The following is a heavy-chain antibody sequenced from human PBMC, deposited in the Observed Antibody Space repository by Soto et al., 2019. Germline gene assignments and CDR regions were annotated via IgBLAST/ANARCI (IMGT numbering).Heavy chain of an antibody. CDR1: GFTFDDYA. V-gene: IGHV3-9*01. CDR3: AKDWDYASSGDFDY. J-gene: IGHJ4*02. Sequence: GGSLRLACAASGFTFDDYAMHWVRQAPGKGLEWVSVISWNSGSIGYADSVKGRFTISRDNAKSSLYLQMNSLRAEDTALYYCAKDWDYASSGDFDYWGQGT. CDR2: ISWNSGSI. D-gene: IGHD3-22*01.